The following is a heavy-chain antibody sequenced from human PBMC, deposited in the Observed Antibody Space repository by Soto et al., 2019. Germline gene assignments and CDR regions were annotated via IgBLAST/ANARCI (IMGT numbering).Heavy chain of an antibody. V-gene: IGHV1-69*06. CDR3: ARAAKRYFDY. J-gene: IGHJ4*02. CDR2: IIPILGPA. CDR1: GGTFNTFA. Sequence: QVHLVQSGAEVKKPGSPFNVSCKVSGGTFNTFAVSWVRQAPGQGFEWLGGIIPILGPAFYAQKFQGRVTITADKSTSTAYLELTSLTSEDTAVYYCARAAKRYFDYWGQGTLVTVSS.